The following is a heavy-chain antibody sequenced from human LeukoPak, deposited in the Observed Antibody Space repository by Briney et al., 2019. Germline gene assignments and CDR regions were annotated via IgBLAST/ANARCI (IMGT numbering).Heavy chain of an antibody. V-gene: IGHV1-18*01. CDR2: ISAYNGNT. D-gene: IGHD3-3*01. Sequence: GASVKVSCKASGYTFTSYGISWVRQAPGQGLEWMGWISAYNGNTNYAQKLQGRVTMTTDTSTSTAYMELRSLRSDDTAVYYCARELADFWSGYYNWFDPWGQGTLVTVSS. CDR1: GYTFTSYG. J-gene: IGHJ5*02. CDR3: ARELADFWSGYYNWFDP.